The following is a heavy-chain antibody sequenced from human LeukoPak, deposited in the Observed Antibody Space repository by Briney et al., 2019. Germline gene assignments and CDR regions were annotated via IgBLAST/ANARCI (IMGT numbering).Heavy chain of an antibody. Sequence: SQTLSLTCTVSGGSIGSGGYYWSWIRQPPGKGLEWIGYIYHSGSTYYNPSLKSRVTISVDRSKNQFSLKLSSVTAADTAVYYCARGTHYYDSSGSYSYYFDYWGQGTLVTVSS. CDR1: GGSIGSGGYY. J-gene: IGHJ4*02. V-gene: IGHV4-30-2*01. CDR3: ARGTHYYDSSGSYSYYFDY. CDR2: IYHSGST. D-gene: IGHD3-22*01.